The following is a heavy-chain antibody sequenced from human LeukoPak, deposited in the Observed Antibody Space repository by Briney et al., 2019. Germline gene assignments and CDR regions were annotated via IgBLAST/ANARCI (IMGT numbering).Heavy chain of an antibody. Sequence: SETLSLTCTVSGDSISSSSYYWGWIRQPPGKGLEWIGSIYNSGSAYYNPSFKSRVTFSVDTSKIQFSLKLSSVSAADTAVYYCARHRMVYASYYFDYWGQGTLVTVSS. CDR1: GDSISSSSYY. D-gene: IGHD2-8*01. CDR3: ARHRMVYASYYFDY. V-gene: IGHV4-39*01. J-gene: IGHJ4*02. CDR2: IYNSGSA.